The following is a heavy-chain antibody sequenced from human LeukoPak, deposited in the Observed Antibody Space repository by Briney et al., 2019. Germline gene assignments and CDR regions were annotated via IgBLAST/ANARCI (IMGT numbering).Heavy chain of an antibody. D-gene: IGHD4-17*01. V-gene: IGHV3-23*01. J-gene: IGHJ3*02. Sequence: GGSLRLSCIGSGFPFSAYAMTWVRQAPGKGLEWVSSIQGSGGIRGYADSVQGRFTISGDNSKNTLFLQMNSLRGEDTAVYYCGRDPNGDYIGAFEMWGPGTLVTVSS. CDR2: IQGSGGIR. CDR1: GFPFSAYA. CDR3: GRDPNGDYIGAFEM.